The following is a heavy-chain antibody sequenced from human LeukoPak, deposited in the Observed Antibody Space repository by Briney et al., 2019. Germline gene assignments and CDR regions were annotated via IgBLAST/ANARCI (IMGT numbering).Heavy chain of an antibody. CDR3: AKDPVAGFHYHYYYGMDV. J-gene: IGHJ6*04. D-gene: IGHD6-19*01. CDR2: ISYDGSNK. Sequence: PGRSLRLSCAASGFTFSSYGMHWVRQAPGKGLEWVAVISYDGSNKYYADSVKGRLTISRDNSKNTLYLQMNSLRAEDTAVYYCAKDPVAGFHYHYYYGMDVWGKGTTVTVSS. V-gene: IGHV3-30*18. CDR1: GFTFSSYG.